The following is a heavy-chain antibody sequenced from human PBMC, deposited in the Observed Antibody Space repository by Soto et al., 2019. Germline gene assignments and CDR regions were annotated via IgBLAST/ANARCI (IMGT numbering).Heavy chain of an antibody. D-gene: IGHD4-17*01. Sequence: EEQLVESRGGSVQPGRSLRLSCTGSGFTFGDYAVTWFRQAPGKGLEWVGFIRSKVYGGTTEYAASVAGRFSISRDDSKSIAYLQMDSLRIEDTALYFCTRDWRVTVTTTFLWGQGTLVTVSA. J-gene: IGHJ4*02. CDR3: TRDWRVTVTTTFL. V-gene: IGHV3-49*03. CDR2: IRSKVYGGTT. CDR1: GFTFGDYA.